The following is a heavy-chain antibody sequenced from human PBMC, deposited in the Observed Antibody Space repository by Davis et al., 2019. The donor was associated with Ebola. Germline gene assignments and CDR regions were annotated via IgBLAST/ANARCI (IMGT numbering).Heavy chain of an antibody. CDR3: ARGFTNYYDH. J-gene: IGHJ4*02. CDR2: INHSGRT. D-gene: IGHD3-3*01. CDR1: GGSFSDYY. V-gene: IGHV4-34*01. Sequence: MPSETLSLTCAVYGGSFSDYYWSWIRQPPGKGLEWIGEINHSGRTNYNPFLKSRVTISGDTSKNQFSLKLSSVTAADTAVYYCARGFTNYYDHWGQGTLVTVSS.